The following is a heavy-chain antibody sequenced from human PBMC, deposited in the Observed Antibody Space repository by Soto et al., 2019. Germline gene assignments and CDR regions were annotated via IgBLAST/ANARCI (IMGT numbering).Heavy chain of an antibody. J-gene: IGHJ4*02. Sequence: GGSLRLSCAASGFTFSNAWMSWVRQAPGKGLEWVGRIKSKTDGGTTDYAAPVKGRFTISRDDSKNTLYLQMNSLKTEDTAVYYCTTDWGYVDIVATTTIDYWGQGTLVTVSS. V-gene: IGHV3-15*01. D-gene: IGHD5-12*01. CDR3: TTDWGYVDIVATTTIDY. CDR2: IKSKTDGGTT. CDR1: GFTFSNAW.